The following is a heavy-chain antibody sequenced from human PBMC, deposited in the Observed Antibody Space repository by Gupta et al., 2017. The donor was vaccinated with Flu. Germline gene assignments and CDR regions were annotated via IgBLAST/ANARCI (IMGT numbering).Heavy chain of an antibody. D-gene: IGHD5-12*01. CDR1: YW. V-gene: IGHV3-7*01. CDR2: IKQDGSEK. J-gene: IGHJ4*02. CDR3: ARDGGQGWLQTPLDY. Sequence: YWMSWVRQAPGKGLEWVANIKQDGSEKYYVDSVKGRFTISRDNAKNSLYLQMNSLRAEDTAVYYCARDGGQGWLQTPLDYWGQGTLVTVSS.